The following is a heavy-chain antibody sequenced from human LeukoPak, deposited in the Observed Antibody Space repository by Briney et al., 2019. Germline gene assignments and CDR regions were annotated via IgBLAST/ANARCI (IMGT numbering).Heavy chain of an antibody. CDR2: IVVGSGNT. Sequence: GASVKVSCKASGFTFTSSAMQWVRQARGQRLEWIGWIVVGSGNTNYAQKFQERVTITRDMSTSTAYMELSSLRSEDTAMYYCAADPHYYDSSGYYFDEGAPWGQGTLVTVSS. J-gene: IGHJ5*02. CDR1: GFTFTSSA. V-gene: IGHV1-58*02. D-gene: IGHD3-22*01. CDR3: AADPHYYDSSGYYFDEGAP.